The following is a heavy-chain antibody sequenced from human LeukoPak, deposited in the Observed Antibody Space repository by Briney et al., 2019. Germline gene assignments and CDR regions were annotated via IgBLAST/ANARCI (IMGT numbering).Heavy chain of an antibody. CDR2: IYPGDSDT. J-gene: IGHJ3*02. V-gene: IGHV5-51*01. CDR3: ARQTFGATNAFDI. Sequence: GASLKISCKGSGYSFTSYWIGWVRPMPGKGLEWMGIIYPGDSDTRYSPSFQGQVTISADKSITTAYLQWSSLKASDTAMYYCARQTFGATNAFDIWGQGTMVTVSS. CDR1: GYSFTSYW. D-gene: IGHD1-26*01.